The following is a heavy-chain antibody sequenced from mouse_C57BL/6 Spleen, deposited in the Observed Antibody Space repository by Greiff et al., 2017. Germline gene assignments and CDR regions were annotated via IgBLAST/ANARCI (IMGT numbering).Heavy chain of an antibody. Sequence: VQLQQPGAELVKPGASVKLSCKASGYTFTSYWMQWVKQRPGQGLEWIGEIDPSDSYTNYNQKFKGKATLTVDTSSSTAYMQLSSLTSEDSAVYYCARTSYGSKAYWGQGTLVTVSA. J-gene: IGHJ3*01. V-gene: IGHV1-50*01. D-gene: IGHD1-1*01. CDR1: GYTFTSYW. CDR3: ARTSYGSKAY. CDR2: IDPSDSYT.